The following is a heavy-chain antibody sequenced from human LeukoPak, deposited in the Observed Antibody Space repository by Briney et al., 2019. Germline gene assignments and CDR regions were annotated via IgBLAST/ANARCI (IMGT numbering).Heavy chain of an antibody. D-gene: IGHD6-13*01. CDR1: GFTFDDYA. CDR3: ARTSIAAATYYYYYMDV. V-gene: IGHV3-74*01. CDR2: INTDGSST. J-gene: IGHJ6*03. Sequence: GGSLRLSCAASGFTFDDYAMHWVRQALGKGLVWVSRINTDGSSTSYADSVKGRFTISRDNAKNTLYLQMNSLRAEDTAVYYCARTSIAAATYYYYYMDVWGKGTTVTVSS.